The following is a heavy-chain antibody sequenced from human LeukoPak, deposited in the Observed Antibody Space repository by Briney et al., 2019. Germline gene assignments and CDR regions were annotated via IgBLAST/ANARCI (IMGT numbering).Heavy chain of an antibody. CDR1: GGSISSYY. J-gene: IGHJ6*03. V-gene: IGHV4-59*01. Sequence: PSETLSLTCTVSGGSISSYYWSWIRQPPGKGLEWIGYIYYSGSTNYNPSLKSRVTISVDTSKNQFSLKLSSVTAADTAVYYCARASSEWLLHYAYYYYYMDVWGKGTTVTVSS. D-gene: IGHD3-3*01. CDR2: IYYSGST. CDR3: ARASSEWLLHYAYYYYYMDV.